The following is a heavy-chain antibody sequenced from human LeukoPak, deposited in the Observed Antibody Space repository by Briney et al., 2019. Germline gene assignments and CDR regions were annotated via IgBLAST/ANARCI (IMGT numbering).Heavy chain of an antibody. J-gene: IGHJ4*02. V-gene: IGHV3-7*01. D-gene: IGHD3-22*01. CDR1: GFTFSRFW. Sequence: PGGSLRLSCAASGFTFSRFWMNWVRQAPGKGPEWVANIKQDGSEKYYVDSVKGRFTISRDNAHNSLYLQMDSLRDEDTALYYCAIQMTMIAVVPYFDYWGQGSQVTVSS. CDR3: AIQMTMIAVVPYFDY. CDR2: IKQDGSEK.